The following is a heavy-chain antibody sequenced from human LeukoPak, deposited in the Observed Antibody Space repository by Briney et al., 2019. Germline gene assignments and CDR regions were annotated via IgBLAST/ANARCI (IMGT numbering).Heavy chain of an antibody. CDR2: INWNGGST. D-gene: IGHD1-26*01. J-gene: IGHJ3*02. CDR3: AKGGYYDLDAFDI. Sequence: GGSLGLSCAASGFTFDDSVMSWVRQAPGKGLEWVSSINWNGGSTGYADSVKGRFTISRDNAKNSLYLQMNSLRAEDTALYYCAKGGYYDLDAFDIWGQGTMVTVSS. V-gene: IGHV3-20*04. CDR1: GFTFDDSV.